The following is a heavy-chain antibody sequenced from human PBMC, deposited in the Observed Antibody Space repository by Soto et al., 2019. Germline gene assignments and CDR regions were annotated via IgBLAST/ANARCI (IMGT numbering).Heavy chain of an antibody. V-gene: IGHV1-2*02. CDR3: ARVVETAAVPLDY. D-gene: IGHD5-18*01. J-gene: IGHJ4*02. CDR2: VNPKSGAT. Sequence: QVQLVQSGAEVKKPGASVKVSCKASGYNFIGYYIHWVRQAPGQRLEWMGWVNPKSGATHYTQTFQGRVTMTGDTSINTAYMELSWLTSDDTAVYYCARVVETAAVPLDYWGQGTLGTVSS. CDR1: GYNFIGYY.